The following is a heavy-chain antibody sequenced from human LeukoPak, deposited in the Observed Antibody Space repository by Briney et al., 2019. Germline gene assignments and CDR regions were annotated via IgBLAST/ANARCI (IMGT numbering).Heavy chain of an antibody. J-gene: IGHJ3*02. V-gene: IGHV3-48*01. D-gene: IGHD3-22*01. Sequence: GGSLRLSCAASGFTFSTYTMNWVRQPPGKGLEWVSNIVTSGSTIYYADSVKGRFTISRDNAKNSLYLQMNSLRAEDTAVYYCASLSAAARDSSGYYSGAFDIWGQGTMVTVSS. CDR3: ASLSAAARDSSGYYSGAFDI. CDR1: GFTFSTYT. CDR2: IVTSGSTI.